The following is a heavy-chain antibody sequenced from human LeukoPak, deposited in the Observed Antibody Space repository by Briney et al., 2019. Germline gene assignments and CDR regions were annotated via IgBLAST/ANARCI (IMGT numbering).Heavy chain of an antibody. J-gene: IGHJ5*02. V-gene: IGHV5-51*01. Sequence: RGESLKISCKGSGYSFTSYWIGWVRQMPGKGLEWMGIIYPGDSDTRYSPSFQGQVTISADKSISTAYLQWSSLKASDTAMYYCATFPSYGGSQYNWFDPWGQGTLVTVSS. CDR3: ATFPSYGGSQYNWFDP. CDR1: GYSFTSYW. D-gene: IGHD4-23*01. CDR2: IYPGDSDT.